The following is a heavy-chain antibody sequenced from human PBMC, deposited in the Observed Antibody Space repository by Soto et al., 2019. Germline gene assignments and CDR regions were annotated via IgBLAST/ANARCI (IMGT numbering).Heavy chain of an antibody. CDR3: ARDFAYFDS. J-gene: IGHJ4*02. Sequence: QVQLQESGPGLVKPSETLSLTCTVSGGSFKSGSYSWSWIRQPPAKGLEWIGYVYHTGRTSYNPSLKSRVAISMDTSKKQLSLNLDSVTAADTAVYFCARDFAYFDSWGQGTLVTVSS. CDR2: VYHTGRT. V-gene: IGHV4-61*01. CDR1: GGSFKSGSYS. D-gene: IGHD3-3*01.